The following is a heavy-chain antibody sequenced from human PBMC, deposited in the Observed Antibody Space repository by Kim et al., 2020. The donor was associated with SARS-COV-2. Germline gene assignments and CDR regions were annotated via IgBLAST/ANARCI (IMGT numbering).Heavy chain of an antibody. V-gene: IGHV4-30-4*01. Sequence: SETLSLTCTVSGGSISSGDYYWSWIRQPPGKGLEWIGYIYYSGSTYYNPSLKSRVTISVDTSKNQFSLKLSSVTAADTAVYYCARLDRCPAQVGAFDYWGQGTLVTVSS. CDR2: IYYSGST. D-gene: IGHD1-26*01. CDR1: GGSISSGDYY. CDR3: ARLDRCPAQVGAFDY. J-gene: IGHJ4*02.